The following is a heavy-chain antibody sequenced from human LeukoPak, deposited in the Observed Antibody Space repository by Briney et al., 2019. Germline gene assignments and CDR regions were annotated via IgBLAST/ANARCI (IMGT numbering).Heavy chain of an antibody. CDR1: GGTFSSYA. D-gene: IGHD3-10*01. CDR3: ARDIITMVRGVIDY. J-gene: IGHJ4*02. Sequence: ASVKVSCKASGGTFSSYAISWVRQAPGQGLEWMGWISAYNGNTNYAQKLQGRVTMTTDTSTSTAYMELRSLRSDDTAVYYCARDIITMVRGVIDYWGQGTLVTVSS. CDR2: ISAYNGNT. V-gene: IGHV1-18*01.